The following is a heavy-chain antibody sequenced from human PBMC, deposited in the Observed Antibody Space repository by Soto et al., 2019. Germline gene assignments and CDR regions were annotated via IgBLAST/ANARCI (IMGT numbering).Heavy chain of an antibody. J-gene: IGHJ4*02. V-gene: IGHV3-30-3*01. Sequence: GGSLRLSCAASGFTFSSYAMHWVRQAPGKGLEWVAVISYDGSNKYYADSVKGRFTISRDNSKNTLYLQMNSLRAEDTAVYYCARALSGWYADYFDYWGQGT. CDR3: ARALSGWYADYFDY. CDR1: GFTFSSYA. D-gene: IGHD6-19*01. CDR2: ISYDGSNK.